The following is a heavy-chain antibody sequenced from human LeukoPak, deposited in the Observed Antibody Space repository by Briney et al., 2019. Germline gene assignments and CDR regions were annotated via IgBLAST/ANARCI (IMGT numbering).Heavy chain of an antibody. V-gene: IGHV3-15*01. CDR3: TTDLGYCSSTSCSP. CDR2: IKSKTDGGTT. J-gene: IGHJ5*02. D-gene: IGHD2-2*01. Sequence: GGSLRLSCAASGFTFSNAWMSWVRQAPGKGLEWVGRIKSKTDGGTTDYAAPVKGRFTISRDDSKNTLYLQMNSLKTEDTAVYYCTTDLGYCSSTSCSPRGQGTLVTVSS. CDR1: GFTFSNAW.